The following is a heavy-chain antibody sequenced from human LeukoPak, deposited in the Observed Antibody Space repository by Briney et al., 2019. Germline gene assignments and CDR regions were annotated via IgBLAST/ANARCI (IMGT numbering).Heavy chain of an antibody. CDR1: GGSISSGGYY. J-gene: IGHJ4*02. CDR2: IYHSGST. CDR3: ARDGITGTTAPWFDY. V-gene: IGHV4-30-2*01. D-gene: IGHD1-20*01. Sequence: SETLSLTCTVSGGSISSGGYYWSWIRQPPGKGLEWIGYIYHSGSTYYNPSLKSRVTISVDRSKNQFSLKLSSVTAADTAVYYCARDGITGTTAPWFDYWGQGTLVTVSS.